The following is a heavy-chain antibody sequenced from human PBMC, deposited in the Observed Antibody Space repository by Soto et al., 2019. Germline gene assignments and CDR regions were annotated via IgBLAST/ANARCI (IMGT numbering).Heavy chain of an antibody. V-gene: IGHV1-69*13. CDR1: GGTFSSYA. Sequence: ASVKVSCKASGGTFSSYAISWVRQAPGQGLEWMGGIIPIFGTANYAQKFQGRVTITAEEYTSTAYMEMSSLRSEDTDVYYCARDDSRDAFDIWGKGTMATVSS. CDR2: IIPIFGTA. CDR3: ARDDSRDAFDI. D-gene: IGHD2-21*01. J-gene: IGHJ3*02.